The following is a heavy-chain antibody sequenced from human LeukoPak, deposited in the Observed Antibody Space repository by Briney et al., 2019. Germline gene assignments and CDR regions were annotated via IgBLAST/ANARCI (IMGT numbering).Heavy chain of an antibody. CDR2: ISSSGSAI. CDR1: GFTFSSYE. CDR3: ARGGSLGY. V-gene: IGHV3-48*03. J-gene: IGHJ4*02. D-gene: IGHD6-19*01. Sequence: GSLSLSCAASGFTFSSYEMNWVRQDPGKGLEWVSKISSSGSAIYYADSVKGRFTISRDNAKSTLYLQMNSLRVEDTAVYYCARGGSLGYWGQGTLVTVSS.